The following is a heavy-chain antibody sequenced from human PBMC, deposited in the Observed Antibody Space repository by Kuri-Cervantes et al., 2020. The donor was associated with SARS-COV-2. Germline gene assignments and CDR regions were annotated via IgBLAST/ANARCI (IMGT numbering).Heavy chain of an antibody. CDR3: ARDALHYDFWSGPYFDY. J-gene: IGHJ4*02. V-gene: IGHV1-46*01. CDR1: GYTFTSYY. CDR2: INPSGGST. Sequence: ASVKVSCKASGYTFTSYYMHWVRQAPGQGLEWMGIINPSGGSTSYAQKFQGRVTMTRDTSTSTVYMELSSLRSEDTAVYYCARDALHYDFWSGPYFDYWGQGTPVTVSS. D-gene: IGHD3-3*01.